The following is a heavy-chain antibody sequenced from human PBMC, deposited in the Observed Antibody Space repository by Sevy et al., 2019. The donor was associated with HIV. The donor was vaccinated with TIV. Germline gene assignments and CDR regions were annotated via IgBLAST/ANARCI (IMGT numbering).Heavy chain of an antibody. J-gene: IGHJ4*02. V-gene: IGHV3-30-3*01. Sequence: GGSLRLSCAASGFTFSSYAMHWVRQAPGKGLEWVAVISYDGSNKYYADSVKGRFTISRDNSKKTLYLQINSLRAEDTAGYYCARDPAHNPAVAGHFDYWGQGTLVTVSS. D-gene: IGHD6-19*01. CDR1: GFTFSSYA. CDR2: ISYDGSNK. CDR3: ARDPAHNPAVAGHFDY.